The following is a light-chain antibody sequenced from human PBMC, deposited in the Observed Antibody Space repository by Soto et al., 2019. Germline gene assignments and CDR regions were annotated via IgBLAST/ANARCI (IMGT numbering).Light chain of an antibody. CDR1: HDISNY. CDR2: GAC. V-gene: IGKV1-27*01. Sequence: DIQMTQSPSSPSAPVGDRCTITCPVSHDISNYLAWYQQEAGKVPRLLIYGACTLHSGVPSRFSGSGSGTDFTLTISRLQPGDVATYYFQTYSSDPRYIGGGTKV. J-gene: IGKJ4*01. CDR3: QTYSSDPRY.